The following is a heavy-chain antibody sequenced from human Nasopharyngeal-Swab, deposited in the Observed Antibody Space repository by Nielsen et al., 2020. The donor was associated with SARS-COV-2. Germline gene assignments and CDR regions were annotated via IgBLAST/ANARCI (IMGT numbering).Heavy chain of an antibody. V-gene: IGHV3-9*01. D-gene: IGHD6-6*01. Sequence: SLKISCAASGFTFDDYAMHLVRHAPGKGLEWVSGISWNSGSIGYADSVKGRFTISRDNAKNSLYLQMNSLRAEDTALYYCAKDVLVRAHYYYYMDVWGKGTTVTVSS. J-gene: IGHJ6*03. CDR2: ISWNSGSI. CDR1: GFTFDDYA. CDR3: AKDVLVRAHYYYYMDV.